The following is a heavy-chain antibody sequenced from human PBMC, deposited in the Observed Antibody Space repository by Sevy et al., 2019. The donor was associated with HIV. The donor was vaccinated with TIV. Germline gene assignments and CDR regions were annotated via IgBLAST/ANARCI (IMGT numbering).Heavy chain of an antibody. J-gene: IGHJ4*02. D-gene: IGHD1-26*01. V-gene: IGHV3-30*18. CDR2: ISFHGTIK. CDR1: GFTFSDFG. CDR3: AKDREVVRATLDF. Sequence: GGSLRLSCAASGFTFSDFGMHWVRQAPGKGLEWVAVISFHGTIKFYAESVKGRFTISRDNSKNTLYLEMNSLRAGDTALYYCAKDREVVRATLDFWGQGTLVTVSS.